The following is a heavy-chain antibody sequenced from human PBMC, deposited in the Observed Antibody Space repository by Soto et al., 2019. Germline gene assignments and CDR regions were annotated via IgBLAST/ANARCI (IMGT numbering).Heavy chain of an antibody. CDR1: GYTFTSYG. Sequence: ASVKVSCKASGYTFTSYGFSWVRQAPGQGLEWMGTITTYTGDTNYAQKFQGRVTMTTDTSTRTAYMELRSLRSDDTAVYYCARDIKGLLGYWGQGTLVTVS. D-gene: IGHD1-20*01. CDR2: ITTYTGDT. CDR3: ARDIKGLLGY. V-gene: IGHV1-18*01. J-gene: IGHJ4*02.